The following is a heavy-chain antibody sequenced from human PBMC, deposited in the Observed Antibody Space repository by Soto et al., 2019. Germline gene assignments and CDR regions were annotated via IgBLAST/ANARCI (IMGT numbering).Heavy chain of an antibody. D-gene: IGHD3-9*01. J-gene: IGHJ6*02. CDR2: ISYDGSNK. V-gene: IGHV3-30*18. CDR1: GFTFSSYG. Sequence: LRLSCAASGFTFSSYGMHWVRQAPGKGLEWVAVISYDGSNKYYADSVKGRFTISRDNSKNTLYLQMNSLRAEDTAVYYCAKGRLRYFDWLLSHPYYYYYGMDVWGQGTTVTVSS. CDR3: AKGRLRYFDWLLSHPYYYYYGMDV.